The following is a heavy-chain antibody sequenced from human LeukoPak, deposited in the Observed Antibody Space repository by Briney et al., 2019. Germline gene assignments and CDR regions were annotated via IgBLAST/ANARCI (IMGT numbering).Heavy chain of an antibody. CDR3: ARSLKTTYYYDSSGLFDP. J-gene: IGHJ5*02. Sequence: ASVKVSCKASGYTFTGYYMHWVRQAPGQGLEWMGWINTNSGGTNYAQKFQGRVTMTRDTSISTAYMELSRLRSDDAAVYYCARSLKTTYYYDSSGLFDPWGEGTLVTVSS. CDR2: INTNSGGT. CDR1: GYTFTGYY. D-gene: IGHD3-22*01. V-gene: IGHV1-2*02.